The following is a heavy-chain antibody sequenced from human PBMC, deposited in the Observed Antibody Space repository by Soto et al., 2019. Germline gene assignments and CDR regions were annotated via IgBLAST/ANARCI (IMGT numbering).Heavy chain of an antibody. J-gene: IGHJ6*02. CDR3: ARGTYYYDSSGYRYYYYGMDV. Sequence: LSLTCTVSGGSISSYYWSGIRQPAGKGLEWIGRIYTSGSTNYNPSLKSRVTMSVDTSKNQFSLKLSSVTAADTAVYYCARGTYYYDSSGYRYYYYGMDVWGQGTTVTVFS. V-gene: IGHV4-4*07. CDR2: IYTSGST. D-gene: IGHD3-22*01. CDR1: GGSISSYY.